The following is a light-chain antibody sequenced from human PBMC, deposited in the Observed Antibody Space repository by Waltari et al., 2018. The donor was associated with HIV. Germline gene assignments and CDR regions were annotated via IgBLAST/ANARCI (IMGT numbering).Light chain of an antibody. CDR3: GTWDASLQTGV. CDR2: DTS. J-gene: IGLJ3*02. V-gene: IGLV1-51*01. Sequence: QFVLTQPPSMSAAPGQRVTLSCSATGPTIPNTTFSSYQPFPRAAPKLLIYDTSERPSGIPDRFSGSKSGTSATLAITGLQTGDEADYYCGTWDASLQTGVFGGGTKLTVL. CDR1: GPTIPNTT.